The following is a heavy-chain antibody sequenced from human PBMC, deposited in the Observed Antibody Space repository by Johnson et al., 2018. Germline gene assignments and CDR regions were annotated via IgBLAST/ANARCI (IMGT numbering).Heavy chain of an antibody. CDR2: IRRSSRPV. CDR3: ASDVLTGPYAFEI. V-gene: IGHV3-48*02. CDR1: GFTFSSYS. J-gene: IGHJ3*02. D-gene: IGHD3-9*01. Sequence: EVQLVESGGGLVQPGRSLRLSCAASGFTFSSYSMNWVRQAPGKGLEWVSYIRRSSRPVHYADSGRGRFTISRDSAKNSLYLQMNSLRDEDTAVYYCASDVLTGPYAFEIWGQGTMVTVSS.